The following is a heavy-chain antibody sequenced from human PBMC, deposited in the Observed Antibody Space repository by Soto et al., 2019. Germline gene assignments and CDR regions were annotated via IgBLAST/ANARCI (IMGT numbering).Heavy chain of an antibody. D-gene: IGHD6-19*01. Sequence: GESLKISCKGSGHSFTSYWIGWVRQMPGKGLEWMGIIYPGDSDTRYSPSFQGQVTISADKSISTAYLQWSSLKASDPAMYYCARQYGIAVAAFFDYWGQGTLVPSPQ. CDR3: ARQYGIAVAAFFDY. CDR1: GHSFTSYW. J-gene: IGHJ4*02. V-gene: IGHV5-51*01. CDR2: IYPGDSDT.